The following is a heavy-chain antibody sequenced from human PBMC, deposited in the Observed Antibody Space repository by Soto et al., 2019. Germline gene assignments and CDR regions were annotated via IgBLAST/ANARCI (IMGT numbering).Heavy chain of an antibody. V-gene: IGHV1-2*02. CDR1: GYTFTGYY. D-gene: IGHD3-3*01. CDR3: ARSKTYDFWSGPADAFDI. Sequence: ASLKFSCKASGYTFTGYYMHWVRQAPGQGLDWMGWINPNSGGTNYAQKFQGRFTMTRDTSISTAYMELSRLRSDDTAVYYCARSKTYDFWSGPADAFDIWGQGTMVTVSS. J-gene: IGHJ3*02. CDR2: INPNSGGT.